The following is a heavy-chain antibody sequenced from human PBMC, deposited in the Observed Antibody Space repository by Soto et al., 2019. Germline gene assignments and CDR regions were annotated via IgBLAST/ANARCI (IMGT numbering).Heavy chain of an antibody. CDR1: GYTFTSCA. CDR3: ASNVDDYGENKEWSDAFDI. Sequence: SVKVSCKASGYTFTSCAMNWVRQAPGQGLEWMGWINPNTGNTGYAQKFQGRVTFTRNTSISTAYMQLSSLRSEDTAVYYCASNVDDYGENKEWSDAFDIWGQGTMVNVSS. D-gene: IGHD4-17*01. V-gene: IGHV1-8*02. J-gene: IGHJ3*02. CDR2: INPNTGNT.